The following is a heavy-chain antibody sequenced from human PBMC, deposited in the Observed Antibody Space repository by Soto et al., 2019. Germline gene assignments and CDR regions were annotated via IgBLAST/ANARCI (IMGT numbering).Heavy chain of an antibody. D-gene: IGHD2-21*01. CDR1: GASIAGSSY. CDR2: FSLSGTT. V-gene: IGHV4-4*07. Sequence: SETLSLTCSVSGASIAGSSYWSWIRQPAGKGLEWIGRFSLSGTTNYSPSLRSRVTMSADVSKNQCSLRLTSVTAADTALSSSPRGMTPPGEPAWYYFDSCGQRTLVTVSS. CDR3: PRGMTPPGEPAWYYFDS. J-gene: IGHJ4*02.